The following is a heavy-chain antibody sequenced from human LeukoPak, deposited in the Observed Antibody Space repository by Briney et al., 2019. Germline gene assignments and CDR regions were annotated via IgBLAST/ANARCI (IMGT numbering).Heavy chain of an antibody. CDR2: IYYSGST. V-gene: IGHV4-39*02. CDR1: GGSISGSSYY. D-gene: IGHD2-21*02. J-gene: IGHJ4*02. CDR3: ARDTRPPLAYCGGDCYSGYFDY. Sequence: SETLSLTCTVSGGSISGSSYYWGWIRQPPGKGLEWIGSIYYSGSTYYNPSLKSRVTISVDTSKNQFSLKLNSVTATDTAVYYCARDTRPPLAYCGGDCYSGYFDYWGQGTLVTVSS.